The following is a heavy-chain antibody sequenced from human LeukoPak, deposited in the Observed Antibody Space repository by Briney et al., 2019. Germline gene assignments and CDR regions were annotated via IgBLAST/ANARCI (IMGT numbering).Heavy chain of an antibody. J-gene: IGHJ4*02. CDR2: IYYSGST. V-gene: IGHV4-31*03. CDR3: ARERLGYGDYPDY. Sequence: SETLSLTCTVSGGSISSGGYYWSWIRQHPGKGLEWIGYIYYSGSTYYNPSLKSRVTMSVDTSKNQFSLKLSSVTAADTAVYYCARERLGYGDYPDYWGQGTLVTVSS. CDR1: GGSISSGGYY. D-gene: IGHD4-17*01.